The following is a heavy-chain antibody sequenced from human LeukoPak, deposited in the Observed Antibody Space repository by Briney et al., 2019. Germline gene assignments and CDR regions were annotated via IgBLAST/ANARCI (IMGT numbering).Heavy chain of an antibody. V-gene: IGHV3-7*01. CDR2: IKQDGSEK. D-gene: IGHD5-12*01. Sequence: GGSLRLSCATSGFTFSSYAMNWVRQAPGKGLEWVANIKQDGSEKNYVDSLKGRFTISRDNAKNSVYLQMNSLRAEDTAVYYCAGGSGWLIDYWGQGTLVTVSS. CDR1: GFTFSSYA. J-gene: IGHJ4*02. CDR3: AGGSGWLIDY.